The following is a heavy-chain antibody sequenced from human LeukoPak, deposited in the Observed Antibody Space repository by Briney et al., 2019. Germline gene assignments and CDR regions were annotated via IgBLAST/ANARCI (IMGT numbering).Heavy chain of an antibody. CDR2: IYPGDSDT. J-gene: IGHJ6*02. CDR1: GYSINNYW. Sequence: GESLKISCKGSGYSINNYWIGWVRQMPGKGLEWMGIIYPGDSDTRYSPSFQGQVTISADKSISTAYLQWSSLKASDTAMYYCARCGGDFTHYYYYGMDVWGQGTTVTVSS. CDR3: ARCGGDFTHYYYYGMDV. D-gene: IGHD2-21*02. V-gene: IGHV5-51*01.